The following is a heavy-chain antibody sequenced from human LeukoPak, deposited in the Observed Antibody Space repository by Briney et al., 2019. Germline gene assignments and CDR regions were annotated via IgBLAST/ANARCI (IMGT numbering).Heavy chain of an antibody. CDR3: ARNPWFGELSWFDP. J-gene: IGHJ5*02. Sequence: GGSLRLSCAASGFTVSSNYISWVRQAPGKGLEWVSVIYSGGSTYYADSVKGRFTISRDNSKNTLYLQMNSLRAEDTAVYYCARNPWFGELSWFDPWGQGTLVTVSS. CDR1: GFTVSSNY. CDR2: IYSGGST. D-gene: IGHD3-10*01. V-gene: IGHV3-66*01.